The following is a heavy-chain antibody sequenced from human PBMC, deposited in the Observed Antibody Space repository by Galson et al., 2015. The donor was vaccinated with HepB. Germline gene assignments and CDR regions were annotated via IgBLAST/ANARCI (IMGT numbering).Heavy chain of an antibody. CDR2: IYYSGST. J-gene: IGHJ5*02. Sequence: SLTCTVSGGFISRSNYFWGRIRQPPGKGLEWIGSIYYSGSTYYNPSLKSRVTISVDTSKNQFSLKLSSVTAADTAVYYCARAPWITRVFDPWGQGTLVTVSS. CDR3: ARAPWITRVFDP. V-gene: IGHV4-39*07. CDR1: GGFISRSNYF. D-gene: IGHD3-16*01.